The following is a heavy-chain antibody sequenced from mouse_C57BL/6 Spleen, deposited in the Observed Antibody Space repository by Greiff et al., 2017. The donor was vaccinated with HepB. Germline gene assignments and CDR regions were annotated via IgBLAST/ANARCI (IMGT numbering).Heavy chain of an antibody. CDR1: GYSFTDYS. D-gene: IGHD1-1*01. CDR3: ARYYYGSSYVDYYAMDY. CDR2: INPNYGTT. J-gene: IGHJ4*01. V-gene: IGHV1-39*01. Sequence: VQLQQSGPELVKPGASVKISCKASGYSFTDYSMNWVKQSNGKSLEWIGVINPNYGTTSYNQKFKGKATLTVDQSSSTAYMQLNSLTSEDSAVYYCARYYYGSSYVDYYAMDYWGQGTSVTVSS.